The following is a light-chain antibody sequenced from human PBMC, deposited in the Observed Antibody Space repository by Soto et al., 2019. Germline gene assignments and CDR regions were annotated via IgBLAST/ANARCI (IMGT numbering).Light chain of an antibody. Sequence: EIVLTQSPGTLSLSPGERATLSCRASQSVSSSYLAWYQQKPGQAPRLLIYRTSNRATGIPDRFNGSGSGTDFTLTISRLEPEDFAVYWCQQYDSSPRTFGQGTKVDIK. CDR1: QSVSSSY. CDR2: RTS. V-gene: IGKV3-20*01. J-gene: IGKJ1*01. CDR3: QQYDSSPRT.